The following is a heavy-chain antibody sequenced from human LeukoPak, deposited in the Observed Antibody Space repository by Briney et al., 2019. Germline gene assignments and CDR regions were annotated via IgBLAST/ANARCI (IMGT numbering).Heavy chain of an antibody. D-gene: IGHD2-15*01. Sequence: ASVKVSCKASGYTFTSYGISWVRQAPGQGLEWMGWISAYNGNTNYAQKLQGSVTMTTDTSTSTAYMELRSLRSDDTAVYYCARDLDIVVVVPSSHTAFDPWGQGTLVTVSS. J-gene: IGHJ5*02. V-gene: IGHV1-18*01. CDR2: ISAYNGNT. CDR1: GYTFTSYG. CDR3: ARDLDIVVVVPSSHTAFDP.